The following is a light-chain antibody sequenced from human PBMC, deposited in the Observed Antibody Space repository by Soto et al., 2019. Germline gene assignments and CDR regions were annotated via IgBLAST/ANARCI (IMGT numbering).Light chain of an antibody. J-gene: IGKJ1*01. V-gene: IGKV1-5*01. CDR2: DAS. CDR1: QSIICW. Sequence: DIQMTQSPSTLSATAGDRVTITCRASQSIICWLAWYQQKPGKAPKLLIYDASNLESGVPSRFGGSGSGTDFTLTISHLQPDDSATYYCQQYENYWTFGQGTKVDIK. CDR3: QQYENYWT.